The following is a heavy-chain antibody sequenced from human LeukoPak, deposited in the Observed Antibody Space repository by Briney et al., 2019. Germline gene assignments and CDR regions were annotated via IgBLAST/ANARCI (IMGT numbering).Heavy chain of an antibody. CDR1: GFTFGSYW. CDR3: ARGGPYHAFDI. D-gene: IGHD2-2*02. Sequence: GGSVRLSCAASGFTFGSYWMYWVRRAPGKGLVYIARINNDGGGTTYADSVKGRFTISRDNARNGVYLQMNSLRAEDTAVYYCARGGPYHAFDIWGQGTMVTVSS. V-gene: IGHV3-74*01. CDR2: INNDGGGT. J-gene: IGHJ3*02.